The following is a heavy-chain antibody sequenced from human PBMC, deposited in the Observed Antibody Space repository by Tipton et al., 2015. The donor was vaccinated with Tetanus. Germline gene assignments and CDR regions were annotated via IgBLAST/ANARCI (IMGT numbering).Heavy chain of an antibody. V-gene: IGHV3-53*01. CDR3: ARDYPDFDY. J-gene: IGHJ4*02. CDR2: TYGDGST. Sequence: SLRLSCAASGVTVSGNYMSWVRQAPGKGLEWVSLTYGDGSTYYADSVKGRFTISRDNSKNTLYLQMSNLRAEDTAVYYCARDYPDFDYWGQGTLVTVSS. D-gene: IGHD3-16*02. CDR1: GVTVSGNY.